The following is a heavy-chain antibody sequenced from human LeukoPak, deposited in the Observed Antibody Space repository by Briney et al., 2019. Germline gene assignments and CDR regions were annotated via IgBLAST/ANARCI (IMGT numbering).Heavy chain of an antibody. D-gene: IGHD3-16*02. J-gene: IGHJ5*02. V-gene: IGHV4-39*01. CDR3: ARGSFEGRRIMITFGGAIAT. CDR2: IYYSGST. Sequence: SETLSLTCTVSGGSISSSSYYWGWIRQPPGKGLEWIGSIYYSGSTYYNPSLKSRVTISVDTSKNQFSLKLSSVTAADTAVYYCARGSFEGRRIMITFGGAIATWGQGTLVTVSS. CDR1: GGSISSSSYY.